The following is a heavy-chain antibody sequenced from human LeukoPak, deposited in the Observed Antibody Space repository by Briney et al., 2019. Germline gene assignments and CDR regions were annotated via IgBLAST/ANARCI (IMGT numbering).Heavy chain of an antibody. D-gene: IGHD6-6*01. CDR3: ASSPLHSIAARPPHFDY. J-gene: IGHJ4*02. CDR2: INPNSGGT. V-gene: IGHV1-2*02. Sequence: ASVKVSCKASGYTFTGYYMHWVRQAPEQGLEWMGWINPNSGGTNYAQKFQGRVTMTRDTSISTAYMELSRLRSDDTAVYYCASSPLHSIAARPPHFDYWGQGTLVTVSS. CDR1: GYTFTGYY.